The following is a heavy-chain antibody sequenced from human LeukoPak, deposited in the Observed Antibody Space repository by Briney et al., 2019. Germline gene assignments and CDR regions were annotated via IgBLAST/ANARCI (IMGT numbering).Heavy chain of an antibody. J-gene: IGHJ4*02. CDR2: ISTSGGST. CDR1: GFTFSSYA. D-gene: IGHD3-22*01. CDR3: AIMHRYYDGSGYWVQ. Sequence: GGSLRLSCAASGFTFSSYAMSWVRQAPGKGLEWVSGISTSGGSTSYADSVKGRFTISRDNPRNTLYMQMNSLRGEDTAVYYCAIMHRYYDGSGYWVQWGQGTLVTVSS. V-gene: IGHV3-23*01.